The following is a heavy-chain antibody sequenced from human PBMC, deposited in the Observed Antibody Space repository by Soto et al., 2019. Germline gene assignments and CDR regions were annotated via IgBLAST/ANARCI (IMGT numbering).Heavy chain of an antibody. CDR1: GGIFSTYA. V-gene: IGHV1-69*13. Sequence: SVKVSCKASGGIFSTYAISWLRQAPGQGLEWMGGIIPIFGTPNYAQKFQGRVTITADESTSTAYMELSRLRSEDTAVYYCARDRDDYGSGNYYNRIDFWGQGTLVTVSS. CDR2: IIPIFGTP. CDR3: ARDRDDYGSGNYYNRIDF. D-gene: IGHD3-10*01. J-gene: IGHJ4*02.